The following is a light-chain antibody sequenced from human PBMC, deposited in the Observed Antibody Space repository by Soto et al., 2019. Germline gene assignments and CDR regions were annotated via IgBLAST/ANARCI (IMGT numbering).Light chain of an antibody. Sequence: SVLTQPASVSGSPGQSITISCSGTSSDVGNYNLVSWYQRHPGKAPKLMIFEVSKWPSGVSHRFSGSKSGNTASLTISGLQAEDEADYFCCSYAGDNTYVFGAGTKVTV. CDR3: CSYAGDNTYV. J-gene: IGLJ1*01. CDR1: SSDVGNYNL. V-gene: IGLV2-23*02. CDR2: EVS.